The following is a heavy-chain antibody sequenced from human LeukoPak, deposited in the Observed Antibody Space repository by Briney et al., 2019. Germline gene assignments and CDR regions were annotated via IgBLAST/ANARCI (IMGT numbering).Heavy chain of an antibody. J-gene: IGHJ4*02. CDR1: GYILTSYW. Sequence: RESLKISCKASGYILTSYWIGWVRQMSGKGLEWMGFIYPGDSDTRYSPSFQGQVTISADKSISTAYLQWSSLKASDTAMYYCARQGILTGTAYFDYWGQGTLVTVSS. D-gene: IGHD1-20*01. V-gene: IGHV5-51*01. CDR3: ARQGILTGTAYFDY. CDR2: IYPGDSDT.